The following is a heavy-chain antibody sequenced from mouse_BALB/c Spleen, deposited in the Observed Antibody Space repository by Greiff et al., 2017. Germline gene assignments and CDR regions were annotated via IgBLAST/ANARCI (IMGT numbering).Heavy chain of an antibody. D-gene: IGHD2-4*01. Sequence: EVKVVESGGGLVKPGGSLKLSCAASGFTFSDYYMYWVRQTPEKRLEWVATISDGGSYTYYPDSVKGRFTISRDNAKNNLYLQMSSLKSEDTAMYYCAREDYDGDYYAMDYWGQGTSVTVSS. V-gene: IGHV5-4*02. CDR2: ISDGGSYT. CDR1: GFTFSDYY. J-gene: IGHJ4*01. CDR3: AREDYDGDYYAMDY.